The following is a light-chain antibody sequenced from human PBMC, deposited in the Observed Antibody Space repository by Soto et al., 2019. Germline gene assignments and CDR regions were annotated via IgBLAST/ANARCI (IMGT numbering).Light chain of an antibody. J-gene: IGKJ4*01. Sequence: EIGLTQTSGTLSLSPGERATPSRRASQSVSSSYLAWYQQKPGQAPRLLIYDASNRATGIPARFSGSGSGTDFTLTISSLEPEDFGVYYCLQRSNWPLTFGGGTKVDIK. V-gene: IGKV3D-20*02. CDR2: DAS. CDR3: LQRSNWPLT. CDR1: QSVSSSY.